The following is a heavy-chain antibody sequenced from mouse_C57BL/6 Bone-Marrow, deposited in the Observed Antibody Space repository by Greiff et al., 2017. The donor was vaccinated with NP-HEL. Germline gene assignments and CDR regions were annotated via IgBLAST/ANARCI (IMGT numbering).Heavy chain of an antibody. CDR3: ARDEELRGFAY. V-gene: IGHV7-1*01. D-gene: IGHD1-1*01. CDR1: GFTFSDFY. CDR2: SRNKANDYTT. J-gene: IGHJ3*01. Sequence: EVKLVESGGGLVQSGRSLRLSCATSGFTFSDFYMEWVRQAPGKGLEWIAASRNKANDYTTVYTASVRGRFIVSRDTSQSILYLQMNAVGAEDTAIYYCARDEELRGFAYWGQGTLVTVSA.